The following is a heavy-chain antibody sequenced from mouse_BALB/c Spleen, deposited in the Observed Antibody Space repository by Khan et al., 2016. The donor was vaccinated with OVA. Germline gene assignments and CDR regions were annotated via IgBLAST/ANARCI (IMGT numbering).Heavy chain of an antibody. V-gene: IGHV1-63*02. CDR2: IYPGGGYI. D-gene: IGHD3-1*01. Sequence: QVQLQQSGVELVRPGSSVKISCKASGYTFTNYWLGWVKQRPGHGLEWIGDIYPGGGYINYNEKFKGKATLTAGTSSRTAYIQLSSLTSEDSAVYFCTRWATWYFDVWGAGTTVTVSS. CDR1: GYTFTNYW. J-gene: IGHJ1*01. CDR3: TRWATWYFDV.